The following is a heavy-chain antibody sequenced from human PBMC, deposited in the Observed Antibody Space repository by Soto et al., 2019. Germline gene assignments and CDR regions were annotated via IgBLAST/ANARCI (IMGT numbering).Heavy chain of an antibody. Sequence: SETLSLTCTVSGGSISSGDYYWGWIRQPPGKGLEWIGYIYYSGSTYYNPSLKSRVTISVDTSKNQFSLKLSSVTAADTAVYYCARGYSSGWYPANFDYWGQGTLVTVSS. CDR2: IYYSGST. CDR3: ARGYSSGWYPANFDY. CDR1: GGSISSGDYY. V-gene: IGHV4-30-4*01. D-gene: IGHD6-19*01. J-gene: IGHJ4*02.